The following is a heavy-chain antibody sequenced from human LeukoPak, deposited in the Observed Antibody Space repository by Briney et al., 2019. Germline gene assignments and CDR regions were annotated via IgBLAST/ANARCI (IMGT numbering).Heavy chain of an antibody. D-gene: IGHD5-12*01. CDR3: ARVFSSSGGYDWDY. CDR1: GGSISSYY. Sequence: RPSETLSLTCTVSGGSISSYYWSWIRQPPGKGLEWIGYIYYSGSTNYNPSLKSRVTISVDTSKNQFSLKLSSVTAADTAVYYCARVFSSSGGYDWDYWGQGTLVTVSS. CDR2: IYYSGST. V-gene: IGHV4-59*01. J-gene: IGHJ4*02.